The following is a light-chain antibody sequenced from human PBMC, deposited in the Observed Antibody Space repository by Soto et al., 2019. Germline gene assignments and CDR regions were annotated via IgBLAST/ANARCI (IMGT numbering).Light chain of an antibody. V-gene: IGKV3-20*01. CDR3: QQYGSSPRT. Sequence: EIVLTQSPGALSLSPGERATLSCGASQSVSSSYLAWYQQKPGQAPRLLLYGASTRATGIPDRFSGSGSGTDFTLTISRLEPEDFAVYDWQQYGSSPRTFGQGTKVEIK. CDR2: GAS. CDR1: QSVSSSY. J-gene: IGKJ1*01.